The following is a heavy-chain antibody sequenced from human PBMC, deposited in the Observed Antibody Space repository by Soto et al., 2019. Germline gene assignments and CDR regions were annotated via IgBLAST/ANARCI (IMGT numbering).Heavy chain of an antibody. CDR1: GFPFTSYD. CDR2: MNPNSGNT. CDR3: ARGRRDSGSGSYYLDD. Sequence: ASVKVSCKASGFPFTSYDINWVRQAPGQGLEWVGWMNPNSGNTGYAQRFQGRLTMTRNTSITTSYMALSGLRSEDTAVYYCARGRRDSGSGSYYLDDWGQGALVTVSS. D-gene: IGHD3-10*01. V-gene: IGHV1-8*01. J-gene: IGHJ4*02.